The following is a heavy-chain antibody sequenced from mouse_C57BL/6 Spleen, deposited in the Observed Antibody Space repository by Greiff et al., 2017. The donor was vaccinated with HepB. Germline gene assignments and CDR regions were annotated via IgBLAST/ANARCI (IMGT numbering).Heavy chain of an antibody. V-gene: IGHV10-1*01. Sequence: EVKLLESGGGLVQPKGSLKLSCAASGFSFNTYAMNWVRQAPGKGLEWVARIRSKSNNYATYYADSVKDRFTISRDDSESMLYLQMNNLKTEDTAMYYCVRHDSNYDRDYWGQGTSVTVSS. J-gene: IGHJ4*01. CDR1: GFSFNTYA. D-gene: IGHD2-5*01. CDR3: VRHDSNYDRDY. CDR2: IRSKSNNYAT.